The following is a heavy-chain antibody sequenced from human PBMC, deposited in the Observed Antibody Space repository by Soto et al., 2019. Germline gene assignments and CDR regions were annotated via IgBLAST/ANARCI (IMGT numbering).Heavy chain of an antibody. CDR1: GGSISSYY. CDR3: ARDLYYDFWSGYYYFDY. V-gene: IGHV4-4*07. Sequence: ETLSLTCTVSGGSISSYYWSWIRQPAGKGLEWIGRIYTSGSTNYNPSLKSRVTMSVDTSKNQFSLKLSSVTAADTAVYYCARDLYYDFWSGYYYFDYWGQGTLVTVSS. D-gene: IGHD3-3*01. CDR2: IYTSGST. J-gene: IGHJ4*02.